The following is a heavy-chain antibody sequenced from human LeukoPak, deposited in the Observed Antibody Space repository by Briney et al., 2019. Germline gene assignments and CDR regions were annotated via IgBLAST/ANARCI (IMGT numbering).Heavy chain of an antibody. J-gene: IGHJ4*02. CDR3: ASAWHLGIVVVMLDY. D-gene: IGHD3-22*01. V-gene: IGHV3-30*03. CDR2: ISYDGSNK. Sequence: PGGSLRLSCAVSEFMFNKFYLGWVRRAPGKGLEWVAVISYDGSNKYYEDSVKGRFTISRDNSKNTLYLQMNSLRAEDTAVYYCASAWHLGIVVVMLDYWGQGTLVTVSS. CDR1: EFMFNKFY.